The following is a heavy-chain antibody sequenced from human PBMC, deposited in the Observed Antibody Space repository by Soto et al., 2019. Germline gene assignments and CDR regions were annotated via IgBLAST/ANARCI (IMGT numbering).Heavy chain of an antibody. Sequence: PGGSLRLSCAASGFTFSSYEMNWVRQAPGKGLEWVSYISSSGSTIYYADSAKGRFTISRDNAKNSLYLQMNSLRAEDTAVYYCARDPESGIPYYYGMDVWGQGTTVTVSS. V-gene: IGHV3-48*03. J-gene: IGHJ6*02. CDR2: ISSSGSTI. CDR3: ARDPESGIPYYYGMDV. CDR1: GFTFSSYE. D-gene: IGHD1-20*01.